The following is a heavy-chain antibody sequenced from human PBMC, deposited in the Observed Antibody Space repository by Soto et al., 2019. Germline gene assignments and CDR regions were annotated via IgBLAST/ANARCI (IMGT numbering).Heavy chain of an antibody. CDR3: ASSKAGGSYYFDY. D-gene: IGHD1-26*01. V-gene: IGHV4-4*02. CDR2: IYHGGST. CDR1: GGSISSTDW. Sequence: QVQLQESGPGLVKPSGTLSLTCAVSGGSISSTDWWSWVRQPPGKGLEWIGEIYHGGSTNYNPSLTSRVTISVDRSKNQFSLKLTSVTAADTAVYYCASSKAGGSYYFDYWGQGTLVTVSS. J-gene: IGHJ4*02.